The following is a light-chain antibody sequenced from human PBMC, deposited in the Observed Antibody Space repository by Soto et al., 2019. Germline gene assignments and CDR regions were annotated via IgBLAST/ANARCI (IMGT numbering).Light chain of an antibody. Sequence: QLVLTQPPSVSEAPRQRVTISCSGSSSNIGNNGVNWYQQLPGKAPKLLIYYDDLLPSGVSDRFSGSKSGTSASLAISGLQSDDEADYYCAAWDDSLNDYVFGTGTKLTVL. CDR3: AAWDDSLNDYV. CDR2: YDD. J-gene: IGLJ1*01. CDR1: SSNIGNNG. V-gene: IGLV1-36*01.